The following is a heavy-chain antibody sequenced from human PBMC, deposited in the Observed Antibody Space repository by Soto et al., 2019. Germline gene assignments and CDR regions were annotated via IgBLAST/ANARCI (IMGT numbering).Heavy chain of an antibody. CDR3: ARHRYSYGVYYFDY. J-gene: IGHJ4*01. D-gene: IGHD5-18*01. CDR1: GGSIINYY. V-gene: IGHV4-59*08. CDR2: IYYSGST. Sequence: SETLSLTCAVSGGSIINYYWSWSRQPPGKGLEWIGYIYYSGSTNYNPSLTSRVTISVDTSKNQFSLKLSSVTAADTAVYYCARHRYSYGVYYFDYWGQGTLVTVSS.